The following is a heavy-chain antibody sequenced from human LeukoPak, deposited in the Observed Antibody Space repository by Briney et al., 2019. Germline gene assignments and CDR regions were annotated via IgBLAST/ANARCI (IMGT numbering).Heavy chain of an antibody. CDR1: GGSFSGYY. CDR2: IYYSGST. Sequence: PSETLSLTCAVYGGSFSGYYWSWIRQHPGKGLEWIGYIYYSGSTYYNPSLKSRVTISVDTSKNQFSLKLSSVTAADTAVYYCAREHPRGYGFWSGPFDYWGQGTLVTVSS. V-gene: IGHV4-31*11. CDR3: AREHPRGYGFWSGPFDY. D-gene: IGHD3-3*01. J-gene: IGHJ4*02.